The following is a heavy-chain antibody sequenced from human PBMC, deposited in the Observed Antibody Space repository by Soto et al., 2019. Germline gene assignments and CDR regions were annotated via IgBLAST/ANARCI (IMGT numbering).Heavy chain of an antibody. CDR1: GFTFSSYS. CDR3: ARARYYYDSSGLQMSDY. Sequence: GGSLRLSCAASGFTFSSYSMNWVRQAPGKGLEWVSSISSSSSYIYYADSVKGRFTISRDNAKNSLYLQMNSLRAEDTAVYYCARARYYYDSSGLQMSDYWGQGTLVTVSS. J-gene: IGHJ4*02. CDR2: ISSSSSYI. V-gene: IGHV3-21*01. D-gene: IGHD3-22*01.